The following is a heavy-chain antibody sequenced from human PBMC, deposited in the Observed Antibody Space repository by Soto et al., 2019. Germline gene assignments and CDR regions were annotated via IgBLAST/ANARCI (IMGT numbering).Heavy chain of an antibody. D-gene: IGHD2-2*01. J-gene: IGHJ4*02. V-gene: IGHV1-18*01. CDR1: GYTFTSYD. CDR2: ISAYNGNT. Sequence: ASVKVSCKASGYTFTSYDISWVRQAPGQGLEWLGWISAYNGNTNYAQKLQGRVTVTRDTSTSTVSMELRSLRSEDTALYYCARDFVEVPSAHYYFDYWGQGTLVTVSS. CDR3: ARDFVEVPSAHYYFDY.